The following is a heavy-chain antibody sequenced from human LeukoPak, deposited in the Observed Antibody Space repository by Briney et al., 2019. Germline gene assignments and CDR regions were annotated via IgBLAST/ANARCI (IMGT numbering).Heavy chain of an antibody. CDR1: GFTFSDYY. CDR2: INGSGTIT. Sequence: GRSLRLSCAASGFTFSDYYMAWIRQAPGKGLNWVSYINGSGTITYYADSLKGRFTISRDNAKNSLFLQMDSLRAEDTAVYYCVRILEGYSYYMDAWGKGTTVIVSS. V-gene: IGHV3-11*04. CDR3: VRILEGYSYYMDA. J-gene: IGHJ6*03.